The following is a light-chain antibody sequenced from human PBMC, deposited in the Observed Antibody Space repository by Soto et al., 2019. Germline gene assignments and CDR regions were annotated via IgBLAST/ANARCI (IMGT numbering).Light chain of an antibody. Sequence: QSALTQSPSVSGSPGQSVTISCTGTSSDIGGYNSVSWYQQHPGKAPKVIIYDVTKRPSGVPDRFSGSKSGNTASLTVSALQAEDEADYYCSSYTDRKNLVFGTGTKLTVL. V-gene: IGLV2-8*01. J-gene: IGLJ1*01. CDR3: SSYTDRKNLV. CDR1: SSDIGGYNS. CDR2: DVT.